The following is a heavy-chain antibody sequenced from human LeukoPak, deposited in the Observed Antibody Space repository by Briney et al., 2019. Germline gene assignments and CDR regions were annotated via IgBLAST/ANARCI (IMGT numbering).Heavy chain of an antibody. CDR2: INTNTGNP. Sequence: ASVKVSCKASGYTFTSYAMNWVRQAPGQGLEWMGWINTNTGNPTYAQGFTGRFVFSLDTSVSTAYLQISSLKAEDTAVYYCARSVTSTIFGWFDPWGQGTLVTVSS. CDR1: GYTFTSYA. J-gene: IGHJ5*02. V-gene: IGHV7-4-1*02. CDR3: ARSVTSTIFGWFDP. D-gene: IGHD3-3*01.